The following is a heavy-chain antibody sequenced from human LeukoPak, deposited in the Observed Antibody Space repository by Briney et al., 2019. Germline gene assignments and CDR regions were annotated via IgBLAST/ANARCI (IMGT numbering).Heavy chain of an antibody. V-gene: IGHV3-7*04. D-gene: IGHD2-2*03. CDR3: AGGRTWITDS. J-gene: IGHJ4*02. CDR2: IKQDGSEK. Sequence: TGGSLRLSCAASGFTFSSYWMNWVRQAPGKGLGWVANIKQDGSEKNYVDSVKGRFTISRDNAKNSLDRQLNSLRAEDTAVYYCAGGRTWITDSWGQGTLVTVSS. CDR1: GFTFSSYW.